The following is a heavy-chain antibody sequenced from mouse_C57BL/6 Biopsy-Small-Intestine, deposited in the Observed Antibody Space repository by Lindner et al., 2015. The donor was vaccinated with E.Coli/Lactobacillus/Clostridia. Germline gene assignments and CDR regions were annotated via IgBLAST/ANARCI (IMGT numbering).Heavy chain of an antibody. CDR2: IYPGNDNT. CDR3: ARWGLNWHFFDF. V-gene: IGHV1-85*01. D-gene: IGHD4-1*02. CDR1: GYTFTNYD. Sequence: VQLQESGPELVKPGASVKLSCKASGYTFTNYDINWVIQRPGQGLEWLGWIYPGNDNTKYSEKFKDKATLTVDTSSSTAYMELHSLTSEDSAVYFCARWGLNWHFFDFWGQGTTLTVSS. J-gene: IGHJ2*01.